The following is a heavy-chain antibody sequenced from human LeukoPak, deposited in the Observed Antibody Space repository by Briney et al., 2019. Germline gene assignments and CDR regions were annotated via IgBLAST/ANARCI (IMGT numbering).Heavy chain of an antibody. CDR3: ARGRDGYNYDADY. CDR1: GYTFTGYY. V-gene: IGHV1-2*02. CDR2: INPNSGGT. J-gene: IGHJ4*02. D-gene: IGHD5-24*01. Sequence: ASVKVSCKASGYTFTGYYMHWVRQAPGQGLEWMGWINPNSGGTNYAQKFQSRVTMTRDTYISTAYMELSRLRSDDTAVYYCARGRDGYNYDADYWGQGTLVTVSS.